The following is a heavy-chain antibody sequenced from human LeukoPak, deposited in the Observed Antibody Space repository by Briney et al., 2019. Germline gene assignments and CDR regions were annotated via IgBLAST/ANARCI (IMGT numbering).Heavy chain of an antibody. Sequence: ASVKVSCKASGYTFTSYGISWVRQAPRQALEWMRWISAYNGNTNYAQKLQGRVTMTTDTSTSTAYMELRSLRSDDTAVYYCARGGLTGYYVYFDYWGQGTLVTVSS. V-gene: IGHV1-18*01. D-gene: IGHD3-9*01. CDR3: ARGGLTGYYVYFDY. J-gene: IGHJ4*02. CDR2: ISAYNGNT. CDR1: GYTFTSYG.